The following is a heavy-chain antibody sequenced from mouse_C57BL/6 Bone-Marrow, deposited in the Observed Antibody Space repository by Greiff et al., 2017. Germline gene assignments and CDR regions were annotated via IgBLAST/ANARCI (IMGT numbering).Heavy chain of an antibody. J-gene: IGHJ2*01. CDR2: INPGSGGT. D-gene: IGHD1-1*01. Sequence: VQLQQSGAELVRPGTSVKVSCKASGYAFTNYLIEWVKQRPGQGLEWIGVINPGSGGTNYNEKFKGKATLTADKSSSTAYMQRSSLTSEDSAVYFCARGYGSSYYFDYWGQGTTLTVSS. V-gene: IGHV1-54*01. CDR3: ARGYGSSYYFDY. CDR1: GYAFTNYL.